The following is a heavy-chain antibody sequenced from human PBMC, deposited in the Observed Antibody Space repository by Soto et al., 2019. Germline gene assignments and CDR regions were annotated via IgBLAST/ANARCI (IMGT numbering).Heavy chain of an antibody. CDR1: GFSFNTYS. J-gene: IGHJ4*02. Sequence: GGSLRLSCAAAGFSFNTYSMNWVRQAPGKGLEWVSFISNGGSVRDYADSVEGRFTISRDNAKNSLFLQMDSLRAEDTAMYYCTRETFGERYFQYWGQGTLVTVSS. CDR3: TRETFGERYFQY. V-gene: IGHV3-21*01. CDR2: ISNGGSVR. D-gene: IGHD3-10*01.